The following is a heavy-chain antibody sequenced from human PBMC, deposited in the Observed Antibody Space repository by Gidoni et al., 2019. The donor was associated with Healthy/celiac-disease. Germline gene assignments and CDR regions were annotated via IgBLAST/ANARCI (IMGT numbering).Heavy chain of an antibody. CDR1: GFTFSSYA. CDR3: AKRAYCGGDCKSAYFDY. CDR2: ISGSGGST. D-gene: IGHD2-21*02. Sequence: EVQLLESGGGLVQPGGSLRLSCAASGFTFSSYAMSWVRQAPGKGLEWVSAISGSGGSTYYADSVKGRFTISRDNSKNTLYLQMNSLRAEDTAVYYCAKRAYCGGDCKSAYFDYWGQGTLVTVSS. V-gene: IGHV3-23*01. J-gene: IGHJ4*02.